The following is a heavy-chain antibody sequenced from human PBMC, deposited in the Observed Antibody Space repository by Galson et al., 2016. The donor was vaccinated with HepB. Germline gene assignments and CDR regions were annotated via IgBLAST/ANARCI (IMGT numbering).Heavy chain of an antibody. J-gene: IGHJ4*02. CDR2: IYVGGLT. Sequence: SLRLSCAASGFSVSTNYMSWVRQAPGKGLEWVSVIYVGGLTYYADFAKGRFTISRDISENILYLQMNSLRSDDTALYYCVTDRGSYRGPGTLVTVSS. V-gene: IGHV3-53*05. CDR3: VTDRGSY. CDR1: GFSVSTNY.